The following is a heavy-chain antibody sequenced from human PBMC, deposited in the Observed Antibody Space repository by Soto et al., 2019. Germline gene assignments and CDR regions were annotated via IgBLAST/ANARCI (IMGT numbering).Heavy chain of an antibody. CDR1: GYTFITSYY. V-gene: IGHV1-46*01. Sequence: ASVKVSCKASGYTFITSYYTHWVRQAPGQGLEWMGIINPTGTMTKYSERFQGRPTMTRDTSTSTDYMELSTLTSEDTAVYFCARDTGYDHDAFDIWGQGTMVTVSS. CDR2: INPTGTMT. CDR3: ARDTGYDHDAFDI. J-gene: IGHJ3*02. D-gene: IGHD5-12*01.